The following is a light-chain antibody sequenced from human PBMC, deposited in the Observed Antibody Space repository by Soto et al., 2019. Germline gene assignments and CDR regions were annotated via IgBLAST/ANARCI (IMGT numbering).Light chain of an antibody. V-gene: IGLV1-44*01. CDR2: SNN. Sequence: QSVLTQPPSASGTPGQRVTISCSGSSSNIGSYSVNWYHQLPGTAPKLLIYSNNQRPSEVPDRFSCSKSGTSASLAISGLQSEDEGDYYCATWDYSLNTWLFGGGTKLTVL. CDR1: SSNIGSYS. J-gene: IGLJ3*02. CDR3: ATWDYSLNTWL.